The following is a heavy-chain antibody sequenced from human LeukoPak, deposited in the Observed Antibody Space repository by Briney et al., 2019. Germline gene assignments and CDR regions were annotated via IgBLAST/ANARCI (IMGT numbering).Heavy chain of an antibody. CDR2: IYTIGST. CDR1: GGSVSSYY. CDR3: ARDLQGYCSGGSCYAFDY. D-gene: IGHD2-15*01. Sequence: SETLSLTCTVSGGSVSSYYWSWIRQPAGKGLEWIGRIYTIGSTNYNPSLKSRVTMSVDTSKNQFSLKLSSVTAADTAVYYCARDLQGYCSGGSCYAFDYWGQGTLVTVSS. J-gene: IGHJ4*02. V-gene: IGHV4-4*07.